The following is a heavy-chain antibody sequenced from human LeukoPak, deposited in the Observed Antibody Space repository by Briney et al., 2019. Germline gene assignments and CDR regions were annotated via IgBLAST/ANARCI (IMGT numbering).Heavy chain of an antibody. Sequence: PGGSLRLSCAAPGFTFSTYWMHWVRQAPGEGLVWVSRIKSDGSDTSYADSVKGRFTISRDNAKNTLYLQMNSLRAEDTAVYYCARDRGVGQYGCFDYWGQGTLVTVSS. V-gene: IGHV3-74*01. J-gene: IGHJ4*02. CDR1: GFTFSTYW. D-gene: IGHD2-2*01. CDR3: ARDRGVGQYGCFDY. CDR2: IKSDGSDT.